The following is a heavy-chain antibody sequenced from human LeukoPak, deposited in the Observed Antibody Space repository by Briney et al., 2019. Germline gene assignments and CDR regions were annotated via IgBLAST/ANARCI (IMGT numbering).Heavy chain of an antibody. J-gene: IGHJ4*02. V-gene: IGHV1-18*01. CDR2: ISAYNGNT. Sequence: GASVKVSCKASGYTFTSYGISWVRQAPGQGLEWMGWISAYNGNTNYAQKLQGRVTMTTDTSTSTAYMELRSLRSDDTAVYYCARVSGYNSGLGSPPPTYWGQGTLVTVSS. CDR1: GYTFTSYG. CDR3: ARVSGYNSGLGSPPPTY. D-gene: IGHD5-12*01.